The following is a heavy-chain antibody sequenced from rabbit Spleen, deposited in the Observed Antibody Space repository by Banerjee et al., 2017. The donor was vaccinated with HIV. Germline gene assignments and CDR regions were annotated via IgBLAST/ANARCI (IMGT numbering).Heavy chain of an antibody. V-gene: IGHV1S47*01. D-gene: IGHD2-1*01. CDR1: GFSFSNKA. Sequence: EESGGDLVKPGASLTLTCTASGFSFSNKAVMCWVRQAPGKGLEWIACIYTGGGGTYYAGWVNGRFSISRSTSLNTVTLQLTSLAAADTATYFCARGSATMTMVITGYYLNLWGPGTLVTVS. CDR3: ARGSATMTMVITGYYLNL. CDR2: IYTGGGGT. J-gene: IGHJ4*01.